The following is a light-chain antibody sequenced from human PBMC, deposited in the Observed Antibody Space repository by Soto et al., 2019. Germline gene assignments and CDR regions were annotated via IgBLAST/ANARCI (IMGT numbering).Light chain of an antibody. CDR3: QQLNSSPFT. V-gene: IGKV1-9*01. Sequence: DIQLTQSPSFLSASVGDRVTITCRASQGISNYLAWYQQKPGKAPQLLIYAASTLQSGVPSRFSGSGAGTEFTLTISRLQPEDFATYFGQQLNSSPFTFGPGTKVDIK. CDR2: AAS. J-gene: IGKJ3*01. CDR1: QGISNY.